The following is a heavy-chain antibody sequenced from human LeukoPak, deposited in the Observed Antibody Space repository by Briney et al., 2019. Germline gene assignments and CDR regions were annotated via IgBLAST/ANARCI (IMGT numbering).Heavy chain of an antibody. Sequence: GGSPRLSCAASGFTFDDYAMHWVRQAPGKGLEWVSGISWNSGSIGYADSVKGRFTISRDNAKNSLYLQMNSLRAEDTAVYYCARQAPVTAYYYYYYMDVWGKGTTVTVSS. J-gene: IGHJ6*03. CDR1: GFTFDDYA. D-gene: IGHD2-21*02. CDR3: ARQAPVTAYYYYYYMDV. V-gene: IGHV3-9*01. CDR2: ISWNSGSI.